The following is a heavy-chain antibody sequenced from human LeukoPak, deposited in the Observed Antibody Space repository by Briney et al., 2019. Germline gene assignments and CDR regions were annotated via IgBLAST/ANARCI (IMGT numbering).Heavy chain of an antibody. J-gene: IGHJ4*02. CDR2: IKQDGSAK. CDR1: GFTFSSYS. V-gene: IGHV3-7*01. Sequence: GGSLRLSCTASGFTFSSYSLNWVRQAPRKGLEWVASIKQDGSAKYYVDSVKSRFTISRDNAKNSVYLQMSSLRAEDTAVYYCVRDSYSSSWSGLFDYWGQGTLVTVSS. CDR3: VRDSYSSSWSGLFDY. D-gene: IGHD6-13*01.